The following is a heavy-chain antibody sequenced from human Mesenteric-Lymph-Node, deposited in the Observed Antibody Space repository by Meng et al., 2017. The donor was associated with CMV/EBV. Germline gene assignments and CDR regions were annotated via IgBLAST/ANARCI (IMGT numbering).Heavy chain of an antibody. Sequence: GESLKISCVVSEFTFSDYWMSWVRQAPGKGLEWVGIIKPDGSESHYVDSVKGRFAISRDNAKNSLYLHMDSLAAEDTATYYCARVDYSTNWDTFDYWGQGALVTVSS. CDR2: IKPDGSES. CDR3: ARVDYSTNWDTFDY. D-gene: IGHD6-13*01. J-gene: IGHJ4*02. V-gene: IGHV3-7*01. CDR1: EFTFSDYW.